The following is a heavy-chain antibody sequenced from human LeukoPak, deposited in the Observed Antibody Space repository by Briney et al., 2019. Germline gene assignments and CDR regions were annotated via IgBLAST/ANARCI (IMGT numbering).Heavy chain of an antibody. CDR2: ISSSSSTI. CDR1: GFTLSGYS. D-gene: IGHD1-1*01. CDR3: AGTLFYFDY. J-gene: IGHJ4*02. V-gene: IGHV3-48*01. Sequence: GGSLRLSCAASGFTLSGYSINWVRQAPGKGLEWVSYISSSSSTIYYADSVKGRFTISRDNAKNSLYLQMNSLRAEDTAVYYCAGTLFYFDYWGQGTLDTVSS.